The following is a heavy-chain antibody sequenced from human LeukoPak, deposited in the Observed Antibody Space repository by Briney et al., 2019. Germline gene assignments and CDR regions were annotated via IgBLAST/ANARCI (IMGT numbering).Heavy chain of an antibody. CDR1: GFAFSSYW. CDR2: IKPDGSGK. J-gene: IGHJ4*02. D-gene: IGHD6-19*01. CDR3: SSQPAVLDLDC. V-gene: IGHV3-7*03. Sequence: GGSLRLSCAASGFAFSSYWMTWVRQAPGKGLEWVANIKPDGSGKTYVDSVKGRFTISRDNAKNSLYLQMRGLRVEDTAVYYCSSQPAVLDLDCWGQGTLVAVSS.